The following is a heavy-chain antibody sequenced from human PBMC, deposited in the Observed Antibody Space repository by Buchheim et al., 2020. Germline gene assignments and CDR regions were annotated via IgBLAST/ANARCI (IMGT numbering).Heavy chain of an antibody. Sequence: QVQLVESGGGVVQPGRSLRLSCAASGFTFSSYAMHWVRQAPGKGLEWVAVISYDGSNKYYADSVKGRFTISRDNSKNTLYLQMNSRRAEDTAVYYCARDSMGGYYYYYGMDVWGQGTT. D-gene: IGHD3-16*01. J-gene: IGHJ6*02. CDR1: GFTFSSYA. CDR2: ISYDGSNK. CDR3: ARDSMGGYYYYYGMDV. V-gene: IGHV3-30-3*01.